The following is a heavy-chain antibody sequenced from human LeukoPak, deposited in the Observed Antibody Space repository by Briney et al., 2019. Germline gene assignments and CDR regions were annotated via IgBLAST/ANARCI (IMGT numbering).Heavy chain of an antibody. Sequence: EASVKVSCKASGGTFSSYAISWVRQAPGQGLEWMGGIIPIFGTANYAQKFQGRVTMTTDTSTSTAYMELRSLRSDDTAVYYCARLYCSSTSCQYPFDYWGQGTLVTVSS. CDR2: IIPIFGTA. V-gene: IGHV1-69*05. D-gene: IGHD2-2*01. CDR3: ARLYCSSTSCQYPFDY. J-gene: IGHJ4*02. CDR1: GGTFSSYA.